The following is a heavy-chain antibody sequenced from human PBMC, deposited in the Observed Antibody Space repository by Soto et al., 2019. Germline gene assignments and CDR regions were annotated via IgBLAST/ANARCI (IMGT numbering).Heavy chain of an antibody. D-gene: IGHD4-17*01. CDR1: GDPVSKYY. CDR3: ARSPAYGDYANLDT. Sequence: SETLSLTCTVSGDPVSKYYWNWIRQPAGKGLEWIGRIHSTRSPNYNPSLKSRVTMSVDTSKNQFSLKLNLTSVTAADTAAYYCARSPAYGDYANLDTWGQGTLVTVSS. V-gene: IGHV4-4*07. J-gene: IGHJ5*02. CDR2: IHSTRSP.